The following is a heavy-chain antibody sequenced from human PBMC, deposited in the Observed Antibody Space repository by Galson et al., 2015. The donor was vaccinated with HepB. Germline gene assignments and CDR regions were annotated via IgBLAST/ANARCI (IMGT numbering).Heavy chain of an antibody. V-gene: IGHV1-18*01. CDR2: ISAYNGNT. D-gene: IGHD2-8*01. CDR3: ARDRGGGKYCTNGVCPPWGY. Sequence: SVKVSCKASGYTFTSYGISWVRQAPGQGLEWMGWISAYNGNTNYAQKLQGRVTMTTDTSTSTAYMEPRSLRSDDTAVYYCARDRGGGKYCTNGVCPPWGYWGQGTLVTVSS. CDR1: GYTFTSYG. J-gene: IGHJ4*02.